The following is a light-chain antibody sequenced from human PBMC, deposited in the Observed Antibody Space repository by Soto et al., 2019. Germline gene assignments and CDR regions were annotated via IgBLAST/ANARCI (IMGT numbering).Light chain of an antibody. CDR2: AAS. Sequence: DLPLTQSPSFLSASVGDRVTITCRASQGIDSYLAWYQQQLGKDARLLIYAASTLQSGVPSRFSGSGSGTEFTLTISRLQPEDFANYYCQQVNNYPRTFGPGTKVDIK. V-gene: IGKV1-9*01. J-gene: IGKJ3*01. CDR3: QQVNNYPRT. CDR1: QGIDSY.